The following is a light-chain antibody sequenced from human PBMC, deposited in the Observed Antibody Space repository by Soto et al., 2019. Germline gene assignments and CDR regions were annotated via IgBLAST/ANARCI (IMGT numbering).Light chain of an antibody. Sequence: DIQTTQSPSSLSASVGDRVTITCRASQGISVYLAWYQQKPGKVPKLLIFAASTLHSGVPSRFSGSGSGTDFTLTISSLQPEDVATYYCQKYNNAPPAFGQGTKVEI. CDR3: QKYNNAPPA. V-gene: IGKV1-27*01. J-gene: IGKJ1*01. CDR1: QGISVY. CDR2: AAS.